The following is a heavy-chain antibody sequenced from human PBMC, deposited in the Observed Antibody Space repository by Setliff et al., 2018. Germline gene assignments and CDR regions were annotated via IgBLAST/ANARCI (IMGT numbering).Heavy chain of an antibody. CDR3: ARDLDYQYYYDSSGRDAFDI. CDR1: LHLYQLW. CDR2: ISTYNGKT. Sequence: ASSEGLLQGFWLHLYQLWFQLGATGPWTRAEWMGWISTYNGKTNYAQKFQGRVTMTTDTSTSTAYMELRSLRSDDTAVYYCARDLDYQYYYDSSGRDAFDIWGQGTMVTVSS. D-gene: IGHD3-22*01. J-gene: IGHJ3*02. V-gene: IGHV1-18*01.